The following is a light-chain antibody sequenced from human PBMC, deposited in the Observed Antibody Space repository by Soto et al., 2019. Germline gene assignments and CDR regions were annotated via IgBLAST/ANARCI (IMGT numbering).Light chain of an antibody. J-gene: IGKJ2*01. Sequence: DIVLTQSPATLSLSPGERATLSCRASQSVSNYLAWYQQKPGQAPRLLIYDASSRATGIPARFSGSGSGTDFTLTISNLEPEDFAVYYCQQRSNWPPVTFGQGTKLEIK. CDR1: QSVSNY. V-gene: IGKV3-11*01. CDR3: QQRSNWPPVT. CDR2: DAS.